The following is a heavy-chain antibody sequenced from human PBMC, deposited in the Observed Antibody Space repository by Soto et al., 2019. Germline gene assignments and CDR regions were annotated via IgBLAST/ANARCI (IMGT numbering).Heavy chain of an antibody. CDR1: GYTFTSYG. D-gene: IGHD1-7*01. V-gene: IGHV1-18*04. CDR2: ISAYNGNT. J-gene: IGHJ6*02. CDR3: AREDFPELQFSYYYYGMDV. Sequence: GSSVKVSCKASGYTFTSYGISWVRQAPGQGLEWMGWISAYNGNTNYAQKLQGRVTMTTDTSTSTAYMELRSLRSDDTAVYYCAREDFPELQFSYYYYGMDVWGQVTTVTVSS.